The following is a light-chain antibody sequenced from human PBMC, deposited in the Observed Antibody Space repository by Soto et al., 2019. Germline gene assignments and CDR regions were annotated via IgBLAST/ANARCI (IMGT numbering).Light chain of an antibody. V-gene: IGKV3-20*01. CDR2: GAS. Sequence: IVLTQSPGTLSLSPGERATLSCRASQSVSSSYLAWYQQKPDQAPRLLIYGASSRDTGIPDRFSGSGSGTDFTLTISRLEPEDFAVYYCQQYGRSRYTFGQGTKLEIK. CDR3: QQYGRSRYT. CDR1: QSVSSSY. J-gene: IGKJ2*01.